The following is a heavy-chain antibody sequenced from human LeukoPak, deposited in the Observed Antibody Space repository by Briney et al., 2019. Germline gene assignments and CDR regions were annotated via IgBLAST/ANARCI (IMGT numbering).Heavy chain of an antibody. CDR3: AREAIDYGHPHDAFDI. Sequence: SQTLSLTCAISGDSVSSNSAAWNWIRQSPSRGLEWLGRTYYRSKWYYDYAVSVKSRITINPDTSKNQFSLQLSSVSPEDTAVYYCAREAIDYGHPHDAFDIWGQGTMVTVSS. J-gene: IGHJ3*02. CDR1: GDSVSSNSAA. CDR2: TYYRSKWYY. V-gene: IGHV6-1*01. D-gene: IGHD4-17*01.